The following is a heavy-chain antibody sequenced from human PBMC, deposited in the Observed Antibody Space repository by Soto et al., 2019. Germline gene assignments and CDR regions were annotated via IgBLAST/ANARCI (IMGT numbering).Heavy chain of an antibody. CDR2: INAYNGNT. CDR3: ARSPLKYNWFDP. Sequence: ASVKVSCKASGYTFTSYGISWVRQAPGQGLEWMGWINAYNGNTKYAQKLQGRVTMTTDTSTSTAYMELSSLRSEDTAVYYCARSPLKYNWFDPWGQGTLVTVSS. V-gene: IGHV1-18*01. CDR1: GYTFTSYG. J-gene: IGHJ5*02.